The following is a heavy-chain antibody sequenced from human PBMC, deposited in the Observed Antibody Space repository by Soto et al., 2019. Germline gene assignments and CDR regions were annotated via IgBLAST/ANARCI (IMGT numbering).Heavy chain of an antibody. CDR2: IIPIFGTA. J-gene: IGHJ6*02. D-gene: IGHD2-15*01. Sequence: GASVKVSCKASGGTFSSYAISWVRQAPGQGLEWMGGIIPIFGTANYAQKFQGRVTITADESTSTAYMELSSLRSEDTAVYYCARSALASSPHYYYYYGMDVWGQGTTVTSP. CDR1: GGTFSSYA. CDR3: ARSALASSPHYYYYYGMDV. V-gene: IGHV1-69*13.